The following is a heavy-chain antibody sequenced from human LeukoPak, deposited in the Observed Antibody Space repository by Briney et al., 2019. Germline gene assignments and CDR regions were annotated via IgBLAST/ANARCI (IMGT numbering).Heavy chain of an antibody. CDR3: ARILASSRKAFDI. CDR1: GFSLSTSGMC. D-gene: IGHD3-10*01. J-gene: IGHJ3*02. V-gene: IGHV2-70*11. Sequence: SGPTLVNPTQTLTLTCTFSGFSLSTSGMCVSWIRQPPGKALEWLARIDWDDDKYYSTSLKTRLTISKDTSKNQVVLTMTNMDPVDTATFYCARILASSRKAFDIWGQGTVVTVSS. CDR2: IDWDDDK.